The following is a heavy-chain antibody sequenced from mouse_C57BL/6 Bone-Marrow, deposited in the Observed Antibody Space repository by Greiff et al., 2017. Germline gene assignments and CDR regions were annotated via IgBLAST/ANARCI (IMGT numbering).Heavy chain of an antibody. CDR2: IDPSDSYT. CDR1: GYTFTSYW. Sequence: QVQLQQPGAELVRPGTSVTLSCKASGYTFTSYWMHWVKQRPGQGLEWIGVIDPSDSYTNYNQKFKGKSTLTVDTSSSTAYMQLSSLTSEDSAVYYCARGNYDYDHLTFAYWGQGTLVTVSA. V-gene: IGHV1-59*01. J-gene: IGHJ3*01. D-gene: IGHD2-4*01. CDR3: ARGNYDYDHLTFAY.